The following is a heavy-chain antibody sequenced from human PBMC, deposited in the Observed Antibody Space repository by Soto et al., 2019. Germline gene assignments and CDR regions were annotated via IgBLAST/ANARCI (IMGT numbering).Heavy chain of an antibody. CDR3: AKDRGVYYDILTGYRPFDP. CDR2: ISGSGGST. Sequence: GGSLRLSCAASGFSFSNAWMNWVRQAPGRGLEWVSAISGSGGSTYYADSVKGRFTISRDNSKNTLYLQMNSLRAEDTAVYYCAKDRGVYYDILTGYRPFDPWGQGTLVTVSS. V-gene: IGHV3-23*01. J-gene: IGHJ5*02. D-gene: IGHD3-9*01. CDR1: GFSFSNAW.